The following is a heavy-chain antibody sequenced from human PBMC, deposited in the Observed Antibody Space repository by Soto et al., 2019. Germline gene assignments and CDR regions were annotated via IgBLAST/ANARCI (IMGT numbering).Heavy chain of an antibody. V-gene: IGHV3-21*01. CDR1: GFTFSSYS. J-gene: IGHJ5*02. CDR2: ISSSSSYI. D-gene: IGHD2-21*02. CDR3: ARNRGYCGGDCYMNWSDP. Sequence: PGGSLRLSCAASGFTFSSYSMNWVRQAPGKGLEWVSSISSSSSYIYYADSVKDRFTISRDNAKNSLYLQMNSLRAEDTAVYYCARNRGYCGGDCYMNWSDPWGQGTLVTVSS.